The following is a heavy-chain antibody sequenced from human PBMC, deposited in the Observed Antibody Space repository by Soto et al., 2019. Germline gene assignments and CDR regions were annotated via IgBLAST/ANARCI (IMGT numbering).Heavy chain of an antibody. J-gene: IGHJ3*02. CDR3: ARGEGVYGYSYGWPDAFDI. D-gene: IGHD5-18*01. Sequence: PSETLSLTGAVYCGSFSGYYWSCMRQPPGKGGDCIGEINHSGITNYNPSLKSRVIISVDTSKNQFSLKLSSVTAADTAVYYCARGEGVYGYSYGWPDAFDIWGQGTMVTVSS. CDR1: CGSFSGYY. V-gene: IGHV4-34*01. CDR2: INHSGIT.